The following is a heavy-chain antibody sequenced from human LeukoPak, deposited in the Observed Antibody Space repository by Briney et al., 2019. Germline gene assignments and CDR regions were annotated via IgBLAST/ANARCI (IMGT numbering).Heavy chain of an antibody. D-gene: IGHD3-3*01. V-gene: IGHV1-18*01. CDR2: ISAYNGNT. CDR1: GYTFTSYG. Sequence: GASVKVSCKASGYTFTSYGISWVRQAPGQGLEWMGWISAYNGNTNYAQKLQGRVTMTTDTSTSTAYMELRSLRSDDTAVYYCARDYDFWSGYRRFDHWGQGTLVTVSS. J-gene: IGHJ5*02. CDR3: ARDYDFWSGYRRFDH.